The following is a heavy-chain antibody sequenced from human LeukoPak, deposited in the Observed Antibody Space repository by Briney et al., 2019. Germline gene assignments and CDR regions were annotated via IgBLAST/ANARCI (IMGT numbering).Heavy chain of an antibody. CDR3: ARDYKYAFDN. Sequence: GALRLSCAASGFTFSDYSMNWVRQAPGKGLEWISYIGIDSGNTNYADSVKGRFTISGDKAKNSLYLQMNSLRVEDTAVYYCARDYKYAFDNWGQGTLVTVSS. D-gene: IGHD5-24*01. V-gene: IGHV3-48*01. J-gene: IGHJ4*02. CDR1: GFTFSDYS. CDR2: IGIDSGNT.